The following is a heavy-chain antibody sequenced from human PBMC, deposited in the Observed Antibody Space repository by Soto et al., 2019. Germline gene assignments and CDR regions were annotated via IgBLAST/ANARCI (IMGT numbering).Heavy chain of an antibody. CDR3: ARAESSGLVAN. Sequence: SETLSLTCTVSGGSISGGGYYWSWIRQHPGKGLERIGYIYYSGSTYYNPSLKSRVTISVDTSKNQFSLKLSSVTAADTDVYYCARAESSGLVANWGQGTLVTVSS. V-gene: IGHV4-31*03. CDR1: GGSISGGGYY. CDR2: IYYSGST. J-gene: IGHJ4*02. D-gene: IGHD3-22*01.